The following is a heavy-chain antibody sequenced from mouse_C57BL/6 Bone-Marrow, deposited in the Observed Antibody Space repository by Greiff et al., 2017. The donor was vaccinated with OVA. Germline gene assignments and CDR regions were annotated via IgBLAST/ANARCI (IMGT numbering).Heavy chain of an antibody. D-gene: IGHD1-1*01. CDR3: ARDPYCCGSSKS. Sequence: EVKLMESGGGLVKPGGSLKLSCVASGFTFSSYAMSWVRQTPEKRLEWVATISDGGSYTYYPDNVKGRFTISRDNAKNNLYLQMSHLKSEDAAVYYCARDPYCCGSSKSWGQGTSVTVAS. CDR2: ISDGGSYT. V-gene: IGHV5-4*01. J-gene: IGHJ4*01. CDR1: GFTFSSYA.